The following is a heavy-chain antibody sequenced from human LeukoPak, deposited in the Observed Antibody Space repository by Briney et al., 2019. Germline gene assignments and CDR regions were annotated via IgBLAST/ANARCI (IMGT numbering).Heavy chain of an antibody. J-gene: IGHJ4*02. CDR2: ISAYNGNT. CDR1: GYTFTSYG. CDR3: ARAGDDIVVVPAATFDY. Sequence: ASVKVSFKASGYTFTSYGISWVRQAPGQGLGWMGWISAYNGNTNYAQKLQGRVSMNKDKYTRTEYMAVRSLRSDDTAVYYCARAGDDIVVVPAATFDYWGQGTLVTVSS. D-gene: IGHD2-2*01. V-gene: IGHV1-18*01.